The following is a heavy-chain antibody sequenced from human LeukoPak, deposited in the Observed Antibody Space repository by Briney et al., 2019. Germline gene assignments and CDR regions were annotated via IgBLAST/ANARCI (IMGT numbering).Heavy chain of an antibody. J-gene: IGHJ6*04. CDR1: GFTFSSYA. CDR3: AKDFNVLLWFGEPRLYGMDV. D-gene: IGHD3-10*01. V-gene: IGHV3-23*01. CDR2: ISGSGGST. Sequence: GGSLRLSCAASGFTFSSYAMRWVRQAPGKGLEWVSAISGSGGSTYYADSVKGRFTISRDNSKNTLYLQMNSLRAEDTAVYYCAKDFNVLLWFGEPRLYGMDVWGKGTTVTVSS.